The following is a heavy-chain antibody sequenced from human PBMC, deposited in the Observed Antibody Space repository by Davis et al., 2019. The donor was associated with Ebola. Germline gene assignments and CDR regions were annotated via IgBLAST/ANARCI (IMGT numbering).Heavy chain of an antibody. CDR1: GFTFSSYA. Sequence: GESLKISCSASGFTFSSYAMHWVRQAPGKGLESVSRISTNGENTYYAESVKGRFTISRDNSKGTLYLQMRSLRPDDTAVYYCATVSDFWSGYLDSWGHGTLVTVSS. CDR2: ISTNGENT. J-gene: IGHJ5*01. CDR3: ATVSDFWSGYLDS. D-gene: IGHD3-3*01. V-gene: IGHV3-64D*06.